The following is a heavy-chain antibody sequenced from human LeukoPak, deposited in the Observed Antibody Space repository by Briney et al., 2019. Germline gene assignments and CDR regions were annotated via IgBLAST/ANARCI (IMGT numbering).Heavy chain of an antibody. CDR2: IYYSGST. D-gene: IGHD5-12*01. CDR3: ARLSGLVATN. CDR1: GGXISSSTYY. V-gene: IGHV4-39*01. J-gene: IGHJ4*02. Sequence: SETLSLTCTVSGGXISSSTYYWGWIRQPPGKGLEWIGSIYYSGSTYYNPSLKSRVTISVDTSKNQFSLKLSSVTAADTAVYYCARLSGLVATNWGQGTLVTVSS.